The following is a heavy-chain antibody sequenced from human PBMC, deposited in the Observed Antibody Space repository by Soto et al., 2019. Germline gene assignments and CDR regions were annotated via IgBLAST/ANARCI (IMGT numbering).Heavy chain of an antibody. Sequence: VASVKVSCKASGYTFTGYYMHWVRQAPGQGLEWMGWINGNSGDTNYAQKFQGRVAMTRDTSISTAYMELRSLRSDDTAVYYCARYEIAVAGGYFDYWGQGTLVTVSS. CDR1: GYTFTGYY. CDR3: ARYEIAVAGGYFDY. D-gene: IGHD6-19*01. CDR2: INGNSGDT. J-gene: IGHJ4*02. V-gene: IGHV1-2*02.